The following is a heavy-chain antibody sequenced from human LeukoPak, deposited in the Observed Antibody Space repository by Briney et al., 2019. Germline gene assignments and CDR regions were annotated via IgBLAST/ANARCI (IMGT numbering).Heavy chain of an antibody. V-gene: IGHV4-4*07. J-gene: IGHJ5*02. Sequence: PSETLSLTCTVSGGSISSYYWSWIRQPAGKGLEWIGRIYTSGSTNYNPSLKSRVTMSVDTSKNQFSLKLSSVTAADTAVYYWGRVAEYYDTSGYKGNWFDPWGQGTLVTVSS. CDR1: GGSISSYY. CDR3: GRVAEYYDTSGYKGNWFDP. CDR2: IYTSGST. D-gene: IGHD3-22*01.